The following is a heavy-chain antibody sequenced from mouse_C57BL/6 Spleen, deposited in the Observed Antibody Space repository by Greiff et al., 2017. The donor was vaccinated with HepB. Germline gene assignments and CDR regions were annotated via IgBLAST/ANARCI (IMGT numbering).Heavy chain of an antibody. CDR3: ARSTTVGYFDV. D-gene: IGHD1-1*01. J-gene: IGHJ1*03. CDR1: GYTFTSYW. V-gene: IGHV1-69*01. Sequence: VQLQQSGAELVMPGASVKLSCKASGYTFTSYWMHWVKQRPGQGLEWIGEIDPSDSYTNYNQKFKGKSTLTVDKSSSTAYMQLSSLKSEDSAVYYCARSTTVGYFDVWGTGTTVTVSS. CDR2: IDPSDSYT.